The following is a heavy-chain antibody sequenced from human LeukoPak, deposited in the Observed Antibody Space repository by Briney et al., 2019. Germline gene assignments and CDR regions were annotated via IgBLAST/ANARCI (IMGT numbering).Heavy chain of an antibody. Sequence: GASVKVSCKASGYTFTSYGISWVRQAPGQGLEWMGWISAYNGNTNYAQKLQGRVTMTTDTSTSTAYMELRSLRSDDTAVYYCARAPREIFGVVIRYGNWFDPWGQGTLVTVSS. CDR1: GYTFTSYG. D-gene: IGHD3-3*01. V-gene: IGHV1-18*01. J-gene: IGHJ5*02. CDR2: ISAYNGNT. CDR3: ARAPREIFGVVIRYGNWFDP.